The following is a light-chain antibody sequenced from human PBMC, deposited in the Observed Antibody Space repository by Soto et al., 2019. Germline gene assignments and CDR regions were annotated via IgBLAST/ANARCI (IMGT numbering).Light chain of an antibody. CDR1: QSVSSSY. Sequence: EIVLTQSPGTLSLSPGERASLSCRASQSVSSSYLAWYQQIPGRAPRLLINDASRRATGIPDRFSGSGSGTDFTLTISRLEPEDFAVYYCQQYGSSPPTFGQGTKVDIK. J-gene: IGKJ1*01. CDR2: DAS. CDR3: QQYGSSPPT. V-gene: IGKV3-20*01.